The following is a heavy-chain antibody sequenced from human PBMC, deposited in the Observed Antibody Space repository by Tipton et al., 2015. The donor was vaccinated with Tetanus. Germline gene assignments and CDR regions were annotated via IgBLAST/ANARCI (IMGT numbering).Heavy chain of an antibody. CDR3: ARGSAVGILAGAFDI. D-gene: IGHD2-15*01. J-gene: IGHJ3*02. CDR1: GSTFSSYA. CDR2: ISTNGGSA. V-gene: IGHV3-64*01. Sequence: SLRLSCEASGSTFSSYAMHWVRQAPGKGLEYVSGISTNGGSAYSANSVKDRFTISRDNSKNTLYLHMGSVRAEDMAVYYCARGSAVGILAGAFDIWGQETMFTVSS.